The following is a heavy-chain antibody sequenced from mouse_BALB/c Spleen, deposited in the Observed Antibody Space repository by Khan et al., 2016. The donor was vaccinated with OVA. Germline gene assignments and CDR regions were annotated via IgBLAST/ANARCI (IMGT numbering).Heavy chain of an antibody. CDR3: ARSGDDYFAD. Sequence: VQLQQSGAELVRPGSSVKISCKASGYAFSNYWMNWVKQRPGQGLEWIGQIYPGDGDTSFNGKFRGKATLTADTSSSTAYMELSSLTSEDSAVYFCARSGDDYFADWGQGTLVTVSA. J-gene: IGHJ3*01. V-gene: IGHV1-80*01. D-gene: IGHD2-13*01. CDR2: IYPGDGDT. CDR1: GYAFSNYW.